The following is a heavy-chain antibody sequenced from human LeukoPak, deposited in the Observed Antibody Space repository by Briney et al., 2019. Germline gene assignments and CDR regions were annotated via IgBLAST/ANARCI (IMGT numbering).Heavy chain of an antibody. J-gene: IGHJ6*04. D-gene: IGHD5-18*01. CDR3: AIGDTAMAPASMGDV. V-gene: IGHV3-43*01. CDR1: GFTFYDYT. CDR2: ISWDGGST. Sequence: GGSLRLSCADSGFTFYDYTMHWVRHALGESLEWVSLISWDGGSTYYADSVKGRFTISRDNSKNSLYLQMNSLRTEDTALYYCAIGDTAMAPASMGDVWGKGTTVTVSS.